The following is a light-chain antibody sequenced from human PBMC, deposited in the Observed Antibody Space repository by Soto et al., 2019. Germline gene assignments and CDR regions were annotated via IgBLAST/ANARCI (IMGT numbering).Light chain of an antibody. CDR2: DVS. J-gene: IGLJ2*01. Sequence: QSALTQPASVSGSPGQSITISSPGTGVAVGGYNYVSWYQQHPGKAPKLMIYDVSNRPSGVSNRFSGSKSGNTASLTISGLQAEDEADYYCSSYTSSSIVVFGGGTKVTVL. CDR3: SSYTSSSIVV. V-gene: IGLV2-14*01. CDR1: GVAVGGYNY.